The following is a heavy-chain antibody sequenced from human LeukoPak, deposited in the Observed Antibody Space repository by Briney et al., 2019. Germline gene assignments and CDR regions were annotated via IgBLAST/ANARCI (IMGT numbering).Heavy chain of an antibody. V-gene: IGHV3-33*01. J-gene: IGHJ4*02. CDR2: IWYDGSNK. Sequence: PGGSLRLSCAASEFTFNTYGMHWVRQAPGEGLEWVAVIWYDGSNKEYADSVKGRFTVSRDNSKNTLDLQMNSLRAEDTAVYYCARAAVAGGHWGQGTLVTVSS. CDR3: ARAAVAGGH. CDR1: EFTFNTYG. D-gene: IGHD6-19*01.